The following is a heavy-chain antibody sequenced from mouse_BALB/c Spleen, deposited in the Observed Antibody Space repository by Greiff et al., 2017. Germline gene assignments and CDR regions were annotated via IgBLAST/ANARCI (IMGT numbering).Heavy chain of an antibody. D-gene: IGHD3-3*01. V-gene: IGHV2-9-2*01. Sequence: QVTLKVSGPGLVAPSQSLSITCTVSGFSFTSYDISWIRQPPGKGLEWLGVIWTGGGTNYNSAFMSRLSISKDNSKSQVFLKMNRLQTDDTAIYYCVRDRRGDAMDYWGQGTSVTVSS. CDR2: IWTGGGT. CDR1: GFSFTSYD. CDR3: VRDRRGDAMDY. J-gene: IGHJ4*01.